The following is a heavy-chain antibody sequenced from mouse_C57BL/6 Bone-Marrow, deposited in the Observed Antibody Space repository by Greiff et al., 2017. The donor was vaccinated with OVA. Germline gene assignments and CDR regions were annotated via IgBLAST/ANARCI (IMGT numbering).Heavy chain of an antibody. V-gene: IGHV1-9*01. CDR2: ILPGSGST. CDR3: ARDPHFYYGSSYDYFDY. CDR1: GYTFTGYW. J-gene: IGHJ2*01. Sequence: QVQLQQSGAELMKPGASVKLSCKATGYTFTGYWIEWVKQRPGHGLEWIGEILPGSGSTNYNEKFKGKATFTADPSSNTAYMQLSSLTTEDSAIYYCARDPHFYYGSSYDYFDYGGQGTTLTVSS. D-gene: IGHD1-1*01.